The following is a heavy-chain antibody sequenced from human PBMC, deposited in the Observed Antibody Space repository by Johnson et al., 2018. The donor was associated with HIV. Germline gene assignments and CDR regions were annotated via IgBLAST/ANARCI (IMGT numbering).Heavy chain of an antibody. J-gene: IGHJ3*02. CDR2: IKQDGRER. CDR3: ARELRGLGAFDI. Sequence: VQLVESGGGVVRPGGSLRLSCAASGFTFDNYDMSWVRQAPGKGLEWVVNIKQDGRERYYEGFVKGRFTISRDNDKIALYRQRDRLGAEDTAVYYWARELRGLGAFDIWGQGTMVTVSS. CDR1: GFTFDNYD. D-gene: IGHD4-23*01. V-gene: IGHV3-7*03.